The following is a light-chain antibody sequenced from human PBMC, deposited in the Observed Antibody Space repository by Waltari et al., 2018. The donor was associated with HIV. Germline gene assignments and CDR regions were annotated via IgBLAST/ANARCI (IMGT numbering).Light chain of an antibody. V-gene: IGLV2-14*01. CDR1: RSDIGASNY. Sequence: QSALTQPASVSGSPGQSITLSCTGSRSDIGASNYVSWYQHHPGKAPKLIIYEVTNRPSGISNRFSGSKSGETASLTISGLQAEDEAEYYCSSFTDRATLVFGTGTKVTVL. CDR3: SSFTDRATLV. CDR2: EVT. J-gene: IGLJ1*01.